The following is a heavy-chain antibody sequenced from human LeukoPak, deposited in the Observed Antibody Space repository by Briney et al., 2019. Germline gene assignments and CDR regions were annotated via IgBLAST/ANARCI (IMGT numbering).Heavy chain of an antibody. J-gene: IGHJ4*02. CDR1: RYSISSGYY. V-gene: IGHV4-38-2*02. D-gene: IGHD6-19*01. CDR2: IYHSGSA. CDR3: ASRITVAGNYFDY. Sequence: SETLSLTCSVSRYSISSGYYWAWIRQPPGKGLEWIGSIYHSGSAYYNASLKSRVTISVDTSKNQFSLRLSSVTAADTAVYYCASRITVAGNYFDYWGQGTLVTVSS.